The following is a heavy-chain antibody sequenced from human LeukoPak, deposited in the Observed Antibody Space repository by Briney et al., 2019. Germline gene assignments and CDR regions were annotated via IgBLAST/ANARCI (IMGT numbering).Heavy chain of an antibody. J-gene: IGHJ6*03. Sequence: SETLSLTCAVYGGSFSGYYWSWIRQPPGKGLEWIGEINHSGSTNYNPSLKSRVTISVDTSKNQFSLKLSSVTAADTAVYYCARGRNYYYYYYMDVWGKGTPVTVSS. CDR2: INHSGST. CDR1: GGSFSGYY. V-gene: IGHV4-34*01. CDR3: ARGRNYYYYYYMDV.